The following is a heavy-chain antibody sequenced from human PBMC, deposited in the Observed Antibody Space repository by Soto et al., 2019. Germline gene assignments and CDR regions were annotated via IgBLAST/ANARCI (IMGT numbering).Heavy chain of an antibody. J-gene: IGHJ5*02. CDR3: ARRNYDILKGDWFDP. CDR2: ISYSGST. CDR1: GNSISSYY. D-gene: IGHD3-9*01. V-gene: IGHV4-59*08. Sequence: SETLSLTCTVSGNSISSYYWTWIRQPPGKGLEWIGYISYSGSTNYNPSLKSRVTISVDTSMDQFSLKLSSVTAADTAVYYCARRNYDILKGDWFDPWGQGTLVTVSS.